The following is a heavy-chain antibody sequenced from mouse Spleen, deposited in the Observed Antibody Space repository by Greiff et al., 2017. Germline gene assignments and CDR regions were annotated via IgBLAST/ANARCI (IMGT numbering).Heavy chain of an antibody. J-gene: IGHJ3*01. CDR2: IHPNSGST. CDR1: GYTFTSYW. V-gene: IGHV1-64*01. D-gene: IGHD1-1*01. Sequence: QVQLQQPGAELVKPGASVKLFCKASGYTFTSYWMHWVKQRPGQGLEWIGMIHPNSGSTNYNEKFKSKATLTVDKSSSTAYMQLSSLTSEDSAVYYCARRSGHYYGSSFPWFAYWGQGTLVTVSA. CDR3: ARRSGHYYGSSFPWFAY.